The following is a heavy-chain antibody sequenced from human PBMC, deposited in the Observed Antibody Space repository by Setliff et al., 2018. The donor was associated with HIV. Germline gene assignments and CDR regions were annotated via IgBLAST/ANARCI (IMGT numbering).Heavy chain of an antibody. CDR1: GFTFGDYA. Sequence: LRLSCTASGFTFGDYAMSWVRQAPGKGLEWVAFIRYDGSNEYYADSVKGRFTISRDNSKNTLYLQMNSLRAEDTAVYYCAGDSYGYDYWGQGTLVTVSS. CDR3: AGDSYGYDY. CDR2: IRYDGSNE. D-gene: IGHD5-18*01. V-gene: IGHV3-30*02. J-gene: IGHJ4*02.